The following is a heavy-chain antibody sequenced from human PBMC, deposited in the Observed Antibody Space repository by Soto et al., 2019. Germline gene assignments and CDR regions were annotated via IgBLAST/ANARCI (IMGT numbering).Heavy chain of an antibody. V-gene: IGHV4-59*08. J-gene: IGHJ4*02. CDR2: IYYSGNT. CDR1: GASISNFR. Sequence: PSETMSLTCTVSGASISNFRWSWIRQPPGKGLEWIGYIYYSGNTDYNPSLKSRVIISLDTSKNQFSLKLSSVTAADTAVYYCAIYDFWSGYHLHWGQGTLVTVSS. CDR3: AIYDFWSGYHLH. D-gene: IGHD3-3*01.